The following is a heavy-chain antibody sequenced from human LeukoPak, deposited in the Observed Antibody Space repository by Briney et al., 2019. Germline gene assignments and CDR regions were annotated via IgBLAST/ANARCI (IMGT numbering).Heavy chain of an antibody. CDR1: GGSFSGYY. CDR2: INHSGST. D-gene: IGHD3-3*01. CDR3: ARGVGLQRYDFWSGYWYYYYMDV. V-gene: IGHV4-34*01. Sequence: PSETLSLTCAVYGGSFSGYYWSWVRQPPGKGLEWIGEINHSGSTNYNPSLKSRVTISVDTSKNQFSLKLSSVTAADTAVYYCARGVGLQRYDFWSGYWYYYYMDVWGKGTTVTVSS. J-gene: IGHJ6*03.